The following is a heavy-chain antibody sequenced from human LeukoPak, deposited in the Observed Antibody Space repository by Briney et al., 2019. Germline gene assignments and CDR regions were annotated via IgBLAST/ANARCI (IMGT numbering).Heavy chain of an antibody. V-gene: IGHV4-4*07. J-gene: IGHJ4*02. D-gene: IGHD4-11*01. CDR3: ARDFLLQSEGLFDY. CDR2: FYVSGST. Sequence: SETLSLTCTVSGGTISSYYWSWIQQPAGKGLEWIGRFYVSGSTNYNPSLKSRVTMSVDTSKNQFSLRLNSVTAADTAVYYCARDFLLQSEGLFDYWGQGTLVTVSS. CDR1: GGTISSYY.